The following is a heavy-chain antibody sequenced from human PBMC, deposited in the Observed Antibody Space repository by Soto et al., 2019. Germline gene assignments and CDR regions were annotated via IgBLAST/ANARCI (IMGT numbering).Heavy chain of an antibody. J-gene: IGHJ4*02. CDR2: ISRCGGSA. CDR3: ANVPIWCSSTSCYTEGFDY. V-gene: IGHV3-23*01. D-gene: IGHD2-2*02. CDR1: GFTFNNYA. Sequence: GGSLRLSCAASGFTFNNYAMNWVRQAPGKGLDRGSAISRCGGSAYYADAVKGRFTVSRANSKNTLYLQMNSLRAEDTAVYYCANVPIWCSSTSCYTEGFDYWGQGTLVTVSS.